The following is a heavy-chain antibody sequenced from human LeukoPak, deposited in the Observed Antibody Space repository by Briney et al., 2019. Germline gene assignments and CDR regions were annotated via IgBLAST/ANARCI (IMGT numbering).Heavy chain of an antibody. CDR2: IYPADSNT. CDR1: GYSFTTYW. J-gene: IGHJ4*02. V-gene: IGHV5-51*01. D-gene: IGHD3-10*01. CDR3: ARTDGSGAYSVDY. Sequence: GESLKISCKTSGYSFTTYWIAWVRQMPGKGLEWMGIIYPADSNTKYSPSFQGQVTISADKSITTAYLQWNSLKASDTAMYYCARTDGSGAYSVDYWGQGILVTVSS.